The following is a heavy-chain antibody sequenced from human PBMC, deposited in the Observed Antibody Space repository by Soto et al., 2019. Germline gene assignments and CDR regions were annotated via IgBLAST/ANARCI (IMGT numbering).Heavy chain of an antibody. D-gene: IGHD6-13*01. J-gene: IGHJ4*02. Sequence: SETLSLTCAVYGGSFSGYYWSWIRQPPGKGLEWIGEINHSGSTNYNPSLKSRVTISVDTSKNQFSLKLSSVTAADTAVYYCARGQQLVQKGGTFDYWGQGTLVTVSS. CDR2: INHSGST. CDR1: GGSFSGYY. V-gene: IGHV4-34*01. CDR3: ARGQQLVQKGGTFDY.